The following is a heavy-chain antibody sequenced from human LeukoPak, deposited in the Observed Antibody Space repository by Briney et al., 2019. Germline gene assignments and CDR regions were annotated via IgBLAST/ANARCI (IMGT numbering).Heavy chain of an antibody. CDR3: ARDAYGRGSSEGYYYYYMDV. CDR2: INHSGST. CDR1: GGSFSGYY. J-gene: IGHJ6*03. V-gene: IGHV4-34*01. D-gene: IGHD3-16*01. Sequence: SETLSLTCAVYGGSFSGYYWSWIRQPPGKGLEWIGEINHSGSTNYNPSLKSRVTISVDTSKNQFSLKLSSVTAADTAVYYCARDAYGRGSSEGYYYYYMDVWGKGTTVTISS.